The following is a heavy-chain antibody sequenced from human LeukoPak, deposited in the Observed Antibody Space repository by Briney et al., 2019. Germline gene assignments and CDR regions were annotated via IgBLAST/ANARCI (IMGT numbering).Heavy chain of an antibody. CDR1: GGSISSSSYY. V-gene: IGHV4-39*01. J-gene: IGHJ4*02. CDR3: ARLPYYYGSGGSYYFDY. Sequence: SETLSLTCTVSGGSISSSSYYWGWIRQPPGKGQEWIGGIYYSGSTYYNPSLKSRVTISVDTSKNQFSLKLSSVTAADTAVYYCARLPYYYGSGGSYYFDYWGPGTLVTVSS. CDR2: IYYSGST. D-gene: IGHD3-10*01.